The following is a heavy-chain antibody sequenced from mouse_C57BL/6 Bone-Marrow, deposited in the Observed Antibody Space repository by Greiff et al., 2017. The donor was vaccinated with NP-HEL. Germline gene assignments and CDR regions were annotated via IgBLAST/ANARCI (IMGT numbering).Heavy chain of an antibody. V-gene: IGHV5-6*01. Sequence: EVKLVESGGDLVKPGGSLKLSCAASGFTFSSYGMSWVRQTPDKRLEWVATISSGGSYTYYPDSVKGRFTISRDNAKNTLYLQMSSLKSEDTAMYYCARPGWLPFDYWGQGTTLTGTS. J-gene: IGHJ2*01. CDR3: ARPGWLPFDY. CDR1: GFTFSSYG. D-gene: IGHD2-3*01. CDR2: ISSGGSYT.